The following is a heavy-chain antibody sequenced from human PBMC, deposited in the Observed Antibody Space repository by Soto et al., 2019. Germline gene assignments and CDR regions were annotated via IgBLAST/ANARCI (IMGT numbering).Heavy chain of an antibody. CDR2: IFSSGST. D-gene: IGHD5-12*01. CDR3: AREGSYSAYNFAHGIQLWSFDF. J-gene: IGHJ4*02. CDR1: GGSINTFS. Sequence: PSETLSLTCTVSGGSINTFSWSWVRQPAAKGLEWIGRIFSSGSTSFNPSLESRVAMSVDTSKNHFSLYMSSVTAADMAVYYCAREGSYSAYNFAHGIQLWSFDFWGQGALVTVSS. V-gene: IGHV4-4*07.